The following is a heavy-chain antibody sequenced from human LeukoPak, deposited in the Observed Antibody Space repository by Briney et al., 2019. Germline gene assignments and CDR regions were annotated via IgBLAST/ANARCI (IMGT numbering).Heavy chain of an antibody. CDR3: AREYSSSNPFDY. CDR1: GFTFSTYW. D-gene: IGHD6-6*01. CDR2: IKQDGSEK. J-gene: IGHJ4*02. Sequence: GGSLRLSCAASGFTFSTYWMSWVRQAPGKGLEWVANIKQDGSEKYYVDSVKGRFTIPRDNAKNSLYLQMNSLRAEDTAVYYCAREYSSSNPFDYWGQGTLVTVSS. V-gene: IGHV3-7*01.